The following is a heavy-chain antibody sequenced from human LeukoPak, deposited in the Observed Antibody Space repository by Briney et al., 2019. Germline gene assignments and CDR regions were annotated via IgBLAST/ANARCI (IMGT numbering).Heavy chain of an antibody. CDR2: IKEDGSEK. CDR1: GFTFSSYW. D-gene: IGHD3-3*01. J-gene: IGHJ4*02. V-gene: IGHV3-7*01. Sequence: GGSLRLSCAASGFTFSSYWMSWVRQAPGKGLEWVASIKEDGSEKYYVDSVKGRFTISRDNAKNSVYLQMNSLRAEDTAVYYCARGWSDGFDYWGQGTLVTVSS. CDR3: ARGWSDGFDY.